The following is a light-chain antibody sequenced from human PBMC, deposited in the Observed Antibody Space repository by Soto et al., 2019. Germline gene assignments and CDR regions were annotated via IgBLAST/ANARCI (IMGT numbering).Light chain of an antibody. J-gene: IGLJ2*01. CDR3: SSYAGSNNFVV. Sequence: QSVLTQPPSVSGAPGQRVTISCIGSSSNIGAKYDVHWYQHLPGTAPKLLIYGNSNRPSGVPDRFSGSKSGTSASLAITGLQAEDEADYYCSSYAGSNNFVVFGGGTKVAVL. CDR2: GNS. CDR1: SSNIGAKYD. V-gene: IGLV1-40*01.